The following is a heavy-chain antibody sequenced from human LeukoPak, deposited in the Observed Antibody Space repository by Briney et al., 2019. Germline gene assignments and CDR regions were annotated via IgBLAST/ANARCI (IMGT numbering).Heavy chain of an antibody. Sequence: SETLSLTCTVSGGSISSSSYYWGWIRQPPGKGLEWIGSIYYSGSTYYNPSLKSRVTISVDTSKNQFSLKLSSVTAADTAVYYCARRRRITIFGVATPRLGSWFDPWGQGTLVTVSS. J-gene: IGHJ5*02. CDR3: ARRRRITIFGVATPRLGSWFDP. D-gene: IGHD3-3*01. CDR1: GGSISSSSYY. V-gene: IGHV4-39*01. CDR2: IYYSGST.